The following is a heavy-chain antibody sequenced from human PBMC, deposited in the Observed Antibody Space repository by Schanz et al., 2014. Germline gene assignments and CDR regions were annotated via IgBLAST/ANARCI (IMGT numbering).Heavy chain of an antibody. CDR3: AKGRFGELSAFDI. CDR1: GFTFSTHA. V-gene: IGHV3-23*04. CDR2: ISSGGGST. J-gene: IGHJ3*02. Sequence: EVQLVESGGGVVQPGRSLRLSCAASGFTFSTHAMHWVRQAPGKGLEWVSSISSGGGSTYYADSVKGRFTISRDNSKNTLYLQMKSLRAEDTAVYYCAKGRFGELSAFDIWGQGTMVTVSS. D-gene: IGHD3-10*01.